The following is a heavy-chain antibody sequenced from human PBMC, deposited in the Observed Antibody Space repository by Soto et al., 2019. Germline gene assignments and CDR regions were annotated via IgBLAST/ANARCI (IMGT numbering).Heavy chain of an antibody. CDR2: IYYSGST. V-gene: IGHV4-59*01. J-gene: IGHJ4*02. CDR3: ARNNWKDHVGDFDY. Sequence: SEPLSLTCTVSGGSISSYYWSWIRQPPGKGLEWIGYIYYSGSTNYNPSLKSRVTISVDTSKNQFSLKLSSVTAADTAVYYCARNNWKDHVGDFDYWGQGNLVTV. D-gene: IGHD1-20*01. CDR1: GGSISSYY.